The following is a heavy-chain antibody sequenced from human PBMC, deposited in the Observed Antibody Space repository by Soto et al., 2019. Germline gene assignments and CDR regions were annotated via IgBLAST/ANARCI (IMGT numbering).Heavy chain of an antibody. CDR3: AKDRRLLVPAAMFWFDP. D-gene: IGHD2-2*01. CDR2: ISYDGSNK. Sequence: QVQLVESGGGVVQPGRSLRLSCAASGFTFSSYGMHWVRQAPGKGLEWVAVISYDGSNKYYADSVKGRFTISRDNSKNTLYLQMNRLRAEDTAVYYCAKDRRLLVPAAMFWFDPWGQGTLVTVSS. J-gene: IGHJ5*02. V-gene: IGHV3-30*18. CDR1: GFTFSSYG.